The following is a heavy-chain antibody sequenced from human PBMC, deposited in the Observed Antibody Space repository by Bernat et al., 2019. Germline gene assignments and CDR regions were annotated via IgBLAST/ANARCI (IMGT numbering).Heavy chain of an antibody. CDR3: ARGLREIRYFDWLSRPSNWFDP. CDR1: GGSFSGYY. V-gene: IGHV4-34*01. CDR2: INHSGST. Sequence: QVQLQQWGAGLLKPSETLSLTCAVYGGSFSGYYWSWIRQPPGKGLEWIGEINHSGSTNYNPSLKSRVTISVDTSKNQFSRKLSSVTAADTAVYYCARGLREIRYFDWLSRPSNWFDPWGQGTLVTVSS. D-gene: IGHD3-9*01. J-gene: IGHJ5*02.